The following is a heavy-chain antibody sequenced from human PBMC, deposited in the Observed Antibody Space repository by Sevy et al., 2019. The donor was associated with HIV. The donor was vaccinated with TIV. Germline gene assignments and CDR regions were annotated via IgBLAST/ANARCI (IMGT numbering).Heavy chain of an antibody. J-gene: IGHJ1*01. CDR1: GGSISSSSYY. CDR2: IYYSGST. V-gene: IGHV4-39*01. D-gene: IGHD3-3*01. CDR3: VRLIPQRITIFGVVTAEYFQH. Sequence: SETLSLTCTVSGGSISSSSYYWGWIRQPPGKGLEWIGSIYYSGSTYYNPSLKSRVTISVDTSKNQFSLKLSSVTAADTTVYYCVRLIPQRITIFGVVTAEYFQHWGQGTLVTVSS.